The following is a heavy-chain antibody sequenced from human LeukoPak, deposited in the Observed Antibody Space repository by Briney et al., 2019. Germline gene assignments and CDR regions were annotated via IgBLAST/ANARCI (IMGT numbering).Heavy chain of an antibody. CDR1: GFTFSSYE. J-gene: IGHJ4*02. Sequence: GGSLRLSCAASGFTFSSYEMNWVRQAPGKGLEWVSYISGGGTTIFYADSVKGRFTISRDNSKNTLYLQMNSLRTEDTAVYYCAKAEGYDILTGLDYWGQGALVTVSS. V-gene: IGHV3-48*03. CDR2: ISGGGTTI. D-gene: IGHD3-9*01. CDR3: AKAEGYDILTGLDY.